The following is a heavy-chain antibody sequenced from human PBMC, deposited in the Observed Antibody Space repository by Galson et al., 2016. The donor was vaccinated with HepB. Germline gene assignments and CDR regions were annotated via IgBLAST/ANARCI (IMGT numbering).Heavy chain of an antibody. Sequence: SLRLSCAGTGFTFSNAWMSWFRQAPGKGLEWLGFIRSKAYGGTADYAASVKGRFTFSRDDSKTIAYLQMHSLKYEDTAVYFCTRGGAGTNAFDFWGQGTLVTVSS. CDR2: IRSKAYGGTA. CDR3: TRGGAGTNAFDF. D-gene: IGHD1-26*01. V-gene: IGHV3-49*03. CDR1: GFTFSNAW. J-gene: IGHJ3*01.